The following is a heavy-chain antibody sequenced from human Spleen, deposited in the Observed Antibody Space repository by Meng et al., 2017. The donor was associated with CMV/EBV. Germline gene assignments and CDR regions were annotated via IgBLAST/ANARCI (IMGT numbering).Heavy chain of an antibody. D-gene: IGHD6-19*01. CDR3: ARLRRGIAVVGTGPFDY. CDR1: GFTFSSYW. CDR2: IKQDGSEK. J-gene: IGHJ4*02. Sequence: GESLKISCAASGFTFSSYWMSWVRQAPGKGLEWVANIKQDGSEKYYVDSVKGRFTISRDNAKNSLYLQMNSLRAEDTAVYYCARLRRGIAVVGTGPFDYWGQGTLVTVS. V-gene: IGHV3-7*01.